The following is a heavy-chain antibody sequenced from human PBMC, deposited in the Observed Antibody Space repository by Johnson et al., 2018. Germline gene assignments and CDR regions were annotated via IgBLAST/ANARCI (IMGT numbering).Heavy chain of an antibody. CDR1: GFTFSSYA. J-gene: IGHJ6*03. CDR3: AISGYGDYNPYYCYMDV. D-gene: IGHD4-17*01. V-gene: IGHV3-23*04. CDR2: ISGSGGSI. Sequence: QLVESGGGLVQPGGSLRLSCAASGFTFSSYAMSWVRQAPGKGLEWVSAISGSGGSIYYADSVKGRFPISRANAKNSLYLQMNSVRAEDTAVYYCAISGYGDYNPYYCYMDVWGKGTTVTVSS.